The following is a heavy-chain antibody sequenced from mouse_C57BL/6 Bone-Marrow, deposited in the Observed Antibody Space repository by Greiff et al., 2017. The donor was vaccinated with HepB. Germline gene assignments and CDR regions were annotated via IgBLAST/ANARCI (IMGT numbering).Heavy chain of an antibody. D-gene: IGHD2-3*01. CDR3: ARASRWLLFAY. V-gene: IGHV2-6*01. Sequence: QVQLKESGPGLVAPSQSLSITCTVSGFSLTSYGVDWVRQSPGKGLEWLGVIWGVGSTNYNSALKSRLSISKDNSKSQVFSKMNSLQTDDTAMYYCARASRWLLFAYWGQGTLVTVSA. CDR2: IWGVGST. J-gene: IGHJ3*01. CDR1: GFSLTSYG.